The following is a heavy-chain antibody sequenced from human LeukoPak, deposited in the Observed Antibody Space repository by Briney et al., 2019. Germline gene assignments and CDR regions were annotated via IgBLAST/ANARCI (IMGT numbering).Heavy chain of an antibody. J-gene: IGHJ4*02. V-gene: IGHV3-7*01. CDR2: INQGGSDK. D-gene: IGHD1-14*01. CDR1: GFSWSSYW. Sequence: GGSLRLSCAASGFSWSSYWINWVRQAPGKGLEWVANINQGGSDKYYVDSVKGRFTISRDNANNLLYLQMNSLRGEDTAVYYCTRDRSRAEDDWGQGTLVTVSS. CDR3: TRDRSRAEDD.